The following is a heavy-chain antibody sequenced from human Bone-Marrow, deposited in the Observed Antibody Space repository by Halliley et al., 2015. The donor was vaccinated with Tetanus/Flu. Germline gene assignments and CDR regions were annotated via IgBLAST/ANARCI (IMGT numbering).Heavy chain of an antibody. CDR1: GFTFSSYG. CDR3: ARDRHGGCGFYALDV. Sequence: SLRLSCAASGFTFSSYGIHWVRQAPGKGLEWVALIWYDGIRTYYADYVKGRFTISRDNSKNTLYLQMNSLRGADTAVYYCARDRHGGCGFYALDVWGQGTPVTVSS. J-gene: IGHJ6*02. V-gene: IGHV3-33*01. CDR2: IWYDGIRT. D-gene: IGHD2-15*01.